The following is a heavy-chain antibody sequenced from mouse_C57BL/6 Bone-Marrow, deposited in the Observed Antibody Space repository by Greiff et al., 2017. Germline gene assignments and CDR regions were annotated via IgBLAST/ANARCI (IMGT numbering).Heavy chain of an antibody. D-gene: IGHD2-3*01. V-gene: IGHV1-78*01. CDR2: IYPRDGST. CDR1: GYTFTDHT. J-gene: IGHJ2*01. Sequence: VVEPGASVKISCKVSGYTFTDHTIHWMKQRPEQGLEWIGYIYPRDGSTKYNEKFKGKATLTADKSSSTAYMQLNSLTSEDSAVYFCARRSLCDGYYGFFDYWGQGTTLTVSS. CDR3: ARRSLCDGYYGFFDY.